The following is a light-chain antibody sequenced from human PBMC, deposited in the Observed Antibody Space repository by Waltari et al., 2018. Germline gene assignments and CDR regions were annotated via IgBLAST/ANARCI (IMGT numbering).Light chain of an antibody. CDR3: QQYNTYSRT. CDR1: QTIEKY. CDR2: AAS. Sequence: DIQMTQSPSSLSASVGDRVSITCRASQTIEKYLHWYQQKPGKPPKLLIYAASSLQSGVPSRFSGSGSGTDFTLTITSLQPDDFATYYCQQYNTYSRTFGQGTTVEVK. V-gene: IGKV1-39*01. J-gene: IGKJ1*01.